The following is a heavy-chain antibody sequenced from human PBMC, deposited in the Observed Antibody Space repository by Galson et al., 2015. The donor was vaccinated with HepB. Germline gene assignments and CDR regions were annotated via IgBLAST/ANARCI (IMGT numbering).Heavy chain of an antibody. CDR3: AKSQSSSLGFDAFDI. D-gene: IGHD7-27*01. J-gene: IGHJ3*02. V-gene: IGHV3-9*01. Sequence: SLRLSCAASGFTFDDYAMHWVRQAPGKGLEWVSGISWNSGSIGYADSVKGRFTISRDNAKNSLYLQMNSLRAEDTALYYCAKSQSSSLGFDAFDIWGQGTMVTVSS. CDR2: ISWNSGSI. CDR1: GFTFDDYA.